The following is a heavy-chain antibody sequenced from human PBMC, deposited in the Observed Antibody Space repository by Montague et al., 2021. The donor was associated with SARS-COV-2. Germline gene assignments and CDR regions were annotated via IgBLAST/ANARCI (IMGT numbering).Heavy chain of an antibody. CDR2: IYYSGST. Sequence: SETLSLTCTVSGGSISSSSYYWGWIRQPPGKGLEWIGSIYYSGSTYYNPSLKSRVTISVDTSKNQFSLKLSSVTAADTAVYCCARHGKTRIVMIVVVIGYFDYWGQGTLVTVSS. D-gene: IGHD3-22*01. V-gene: IGHV4-39*01. CDR1: GGSISSSSYY. CDR3: ARHGKTRIVMIVVVIGYFDY. J-gene: IGHJ4*02.